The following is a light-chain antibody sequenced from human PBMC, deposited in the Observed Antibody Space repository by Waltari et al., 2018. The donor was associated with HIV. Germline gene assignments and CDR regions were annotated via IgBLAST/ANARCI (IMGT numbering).Light chain of an antibody. J-gene: IGLJ3*02. CDR1: SSDVGGYNY. CDR2: DVT. CDR3: CSYAGRYTWV. V-gene: IGLV2-11*01. Sequence: QSALTQPRSVSGSPGQSVTISCSGTSSDVGGYNYVSWYQQHPGKDPNLMIYDVTERPSGVPDRVSGSKSGNTASLTISGLQADDEADYYCCSYAGRYTWVFGGGTELTVL.